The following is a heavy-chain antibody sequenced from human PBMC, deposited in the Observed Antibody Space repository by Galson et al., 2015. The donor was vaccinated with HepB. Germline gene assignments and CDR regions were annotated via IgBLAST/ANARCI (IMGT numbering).Heavy chain of an antibody. D-gene: IGHD3-3*01. CDR3: ARELRFLEWVYRGGYGMDV. J-gene: IGHJ6*02. Sequence: SLRLSCAASGFTFSSNAMSWVRQAPGKGLEWVSAISGSGGSTYYADSVKGRFTISRDNSKNTLYLQMNSLRAEDTAVYYCARELRFLEWVYRGGYGMDVWGQGTTVTVSS. CDR1: GFTFSSNA. V-gene: IGHV3-23*01. CDR2: ISGSGGST.